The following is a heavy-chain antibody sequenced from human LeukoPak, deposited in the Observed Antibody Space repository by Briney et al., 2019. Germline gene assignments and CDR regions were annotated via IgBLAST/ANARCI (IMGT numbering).Heavy chain of an antibody. V-gene: IGHV1-8*02. D-gene: IGHD3-10*01. CDR1: GYIFTNYD. CDR3: ARGGSWDMVRGVIITRYYYYYMDV. J-gene: IGHJ6*03. Sequence: GASVKVSCKASGYIFTNYDIHWVRQATGQGLEWMAWMNPNSGNTGYAQKFQGRVTMTRNTSISTAYMELSSLRSEDTAVYYCARGGSWDMVRGVIITRYYYYYMDVWGKGTTVTISS. CDR2: MNPNSGNT.